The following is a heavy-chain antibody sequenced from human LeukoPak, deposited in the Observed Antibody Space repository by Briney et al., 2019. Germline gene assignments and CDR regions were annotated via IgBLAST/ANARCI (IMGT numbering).Heavy chain of an antibody. CDR1: GGSISSGSYY. D-gene: IGHD1-1*01. V-gene: IGHV4-61*09. Sequence: PSETLSLTCTVSGGSISSGSYYWSWIRQPAGKGLEWIGHSYTSGSTNYNPSLQSRVTISVDPSKNQFSLKLSSVTAAHTAVYYCATTANSYYYYYYMDVWGKGTTVTVSS. CDR2: SYTSGST. J-gene: IGHJ6*03. CDR3: ATTANSYYYYYYMDV.